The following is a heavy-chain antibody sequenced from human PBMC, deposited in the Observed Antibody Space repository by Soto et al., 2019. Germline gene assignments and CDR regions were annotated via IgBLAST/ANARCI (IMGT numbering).Heavy chain of an antibody. CDR2: IYYSGST. Sequence: PSETLSLTCTVSGGSVSSGSYYWSWIRQPPGKGLEWIGYIYYSGSTNYNPSLKSRVTISVDTSKNQFSLKLSSATAADTAVYYCARGHSYGTYYYYGMDVWGQGTTVTVSS. J-gene: IGHJ6*02. D-gene: IGHD5-18*01. V-gene: IGHV4-61*01. CDR1: GGSVSSGSYY. CDR3: ARGHSYGTYYYYGMDV.